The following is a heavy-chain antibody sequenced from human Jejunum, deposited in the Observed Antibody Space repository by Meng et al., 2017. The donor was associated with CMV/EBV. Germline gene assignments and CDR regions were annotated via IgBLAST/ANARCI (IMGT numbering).Heavy chain of an antibody. Sequence: CKASGSTLSKSRTSWVGQAPGQGLEWMGNIIPVFDRTNYAQKFQGRVTITADRSTNTAYMELSSLRSDDTAIYYCAGGLGGTIDYWGQGTLVTVSS. CDR1: GSTLSKSR. CDR3: AGGLGGTIDY. J-gene: IGHJ4*02. CDR2: IIPVFDRT. D-gene: IGHD1-26*01. V-gene: IGHV1-69*04.